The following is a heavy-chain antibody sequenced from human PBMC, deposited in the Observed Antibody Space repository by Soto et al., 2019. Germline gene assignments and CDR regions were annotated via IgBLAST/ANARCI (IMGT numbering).Heavy chain of an antibody. V-gene: IGHV3-33*01. CDR1: GFTFSSYG. Sequence: QVQLVESGGGVVQPGRSLRLSCAASGFTFSSYGMHWVRQAPGKGLEWVAVIWYDGSNKYYADSVKGRFTISRDNSKNTLXLQMNSLRAEDTAVYYCARDRGYYYGSGSWDTFDYWGQGTLVTVSS. CDR3: ARDRGYYYGSGSWDTFDY. D-gene: IGHD3-10*01. J-gene: IGHJ4*02. CDR2: IWYDGSNK.